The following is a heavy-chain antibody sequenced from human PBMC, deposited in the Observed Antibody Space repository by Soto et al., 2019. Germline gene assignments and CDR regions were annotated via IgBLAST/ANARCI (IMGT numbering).Heavy chain of an antibody. CDR3: ARSPGITHTIFGVVIDMGFDY. J-gene: IGHJ4*02. D-gene: IGHD3-3*01. CDR2: IYYSGST. Sequence: SETLSLTCTVSGGSISSGGYYWSWIRQHPGKGLEWIGYIYYSGSTYYNPSLKSRVTISVDTSKNQFSLKLSSVTAADTAVYYCARSPGITHTIFGVVIDMGFDYWGQGTLVTVSS. CDR1: GGSISSGGYY. V-gene: IGHV4-31*03.